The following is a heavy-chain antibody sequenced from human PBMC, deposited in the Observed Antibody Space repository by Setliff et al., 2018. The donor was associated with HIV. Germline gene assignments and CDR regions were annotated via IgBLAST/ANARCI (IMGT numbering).Heavy chain of an antibody. CDR1: GHTFTNYD. J-gene: IGHJ6*04. CDR2: MNPNSGVS. Sequence: ASVKVSCKPPGHTFTNYDIHWMRRAPGQGLEWMGWMNPNSGVSGYALKFHDRVTMTRDTSITTLYMELSSLTSEDTAVYYCARGKGVRGVIITGGLDVWGKGTTVTVSS. D-gene: IGHD3-10*01. V-gene: IGHV1-8*01. CDR3: ARGKGVRGVIITGGLDV.